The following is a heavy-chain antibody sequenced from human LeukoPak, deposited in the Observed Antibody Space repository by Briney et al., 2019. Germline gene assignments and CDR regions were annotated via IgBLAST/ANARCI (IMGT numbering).Heavy chain of an antibody. CDR1: GYNFPNYW. Sequence: GKSLKISCKGSGYNFPNYWIGWVRQMPGKGLEWMGIIYPGDSETRYRPSFQGLVTISADKSISTAYLQWSSLKASDTAMYYCARFLYGDYSHYFDYWGQGTLVTVSS. D-gene: IGHD4-17*01. CDR3: ARFLYGDYSHYFDY. J-gene: IGHJ4*02. V-gene: IGHV5-51*01. CDR2: IYPGDSET.